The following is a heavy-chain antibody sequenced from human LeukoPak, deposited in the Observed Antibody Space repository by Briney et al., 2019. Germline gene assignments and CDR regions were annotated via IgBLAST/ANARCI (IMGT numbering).Heavy chain of an antibody. CDR3: ARGDHTTPFDY. CDR2: ISWDGGST. Sequence: GGSLRLSCAASGFTFDDYTMHWVRQAPGKGLEWVSLISWDGGSTYYADSVKGRFTISRDNSKNSLYLQMNSLRTEDTALYYCARGDHTTPFDYWGQGTLVTVSS. J-gene: IGHJ4*02. CDR1: GFTFDDYT. V-gene: IGHV3-43*01. D-gene: IGHD1-26*01.